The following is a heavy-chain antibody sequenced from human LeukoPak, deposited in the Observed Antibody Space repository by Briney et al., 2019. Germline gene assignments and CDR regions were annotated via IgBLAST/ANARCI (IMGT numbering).Heavy chain of an antibody. CDR1: GFTFSSYW. V-gene: IGHV3-7*01. Sequence: PGGPLRLSCAASGFTFSSYWMSWLRQAPGKGLEWVADIKQDGSEKYYVDSVKGRFTISRDNAKNSLYLQMNSLRAEDTAVYYCARDRLLWFGEEDYWGQGTLVTVSS. CDR2: IKQDGSEK. D-gene: IGHD3-10*01. CDR3: ARDRLLWFGEEDY. J-gene: IGHJ4*02.